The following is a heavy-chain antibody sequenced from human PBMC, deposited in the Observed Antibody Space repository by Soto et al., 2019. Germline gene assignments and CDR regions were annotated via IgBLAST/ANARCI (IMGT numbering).Heavy chain of an antibody. D-gene: IGHD5-12*01. CDR2: ISYDGSNK. J-gene: IGHJ3*02. CDR3: ARDKDGYNYLAFDI. V-gene: IGHV3-30-3*01. CDR1: GFTFSSYA. Sequence: GGSLRLSCAASGFTFSSYAMHWVRQAPGKGLEWVGVISYDGSNKYYADSVKGRFTISRDNSKNTLYLQMNSLRAEDTAVYYCARDKDGYNYLAFDIWGQGTMVTVSS.